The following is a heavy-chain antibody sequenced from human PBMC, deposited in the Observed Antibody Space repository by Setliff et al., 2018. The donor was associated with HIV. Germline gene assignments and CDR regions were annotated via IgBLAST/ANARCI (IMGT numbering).Heavy chain of an antibody. D-gene: IGHD7-27*01. CDR2: MNPNSGDT. Sequence: ASVKVSCKASGYSFTSYDIHWVRQATGQGLEWMGWMNPNSGDTDYAQKFQGRVTMTRNTSIGAAYMELSRLRSEDTAVYYCARDETWGSLYYGLDVWGQGTTVTVSS. V-gene: IGHV1-8*01. J-gene: IGHJ6*02. CDR3: ARDETWGSLYYGLDV. CDR1: GYSFTSYD.